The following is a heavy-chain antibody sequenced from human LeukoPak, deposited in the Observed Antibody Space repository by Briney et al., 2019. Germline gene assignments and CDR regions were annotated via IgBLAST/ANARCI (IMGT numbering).Heavy chain of an antibody. CDR3: ARLPLTIFGVVIPDGFDI. Sequence: ASVKVSCKASGYIFTSYGISWVRQAPGQGLEWMGWISAYNGNTNYAQKLQGRVTMTTDTSTSTAYMELRSLRSDDTAVYYCARLPLTIFGVVIPDGFDIWGQGTMVTVSS. V-gene: IGHV1-18*01. J-gene: IGHJ3*02. D-gene: IGHD3-3*01. CDR1: GYIFTSYG. CDR2: ISAYNGNT.